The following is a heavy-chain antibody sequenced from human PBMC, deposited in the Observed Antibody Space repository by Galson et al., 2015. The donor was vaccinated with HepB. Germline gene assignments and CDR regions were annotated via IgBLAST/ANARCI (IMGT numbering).Heavy chain of an antibody. CDR2: IYPGDSDT. V-gene: IGHV5-51*01. CDR1: GYSFTSYW. CDR3: ARHVRYYDSSGYSLDP. J-gene: IGHJ5*02. Sequence: QSGAEVKKPGESLKISCKGSGYSFTSYWIGWVRQMPGKGLEWMGIIYPGDSDTRYSPSFQGQVTISADKSISTAYLQWSSLKASDTAMYYCARHVRYYDSSGYSLDPWGQGTLVTVSS. D-gene: IGHD3-22*01.